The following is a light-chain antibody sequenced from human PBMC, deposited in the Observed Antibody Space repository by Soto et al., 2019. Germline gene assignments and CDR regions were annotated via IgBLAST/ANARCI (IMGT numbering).Light chain of an antibody. CDR1: SSDVGAYNY. V-gene: IGLV2-14*01. J-gene: IGLJ2*01. CDR2: EVS. CDR3: SSYTGSDSYVI. Sequence: QSVLTQPASGSGSRGQSITISCTGTSSDVGAYNYVSWYQHHPGKAPQPMIYEVSNRPSGVSNRFSGSKSGNTASLTISGLQAEDEADYYCSSYTGSDSYVIFGGGTKVTVL.